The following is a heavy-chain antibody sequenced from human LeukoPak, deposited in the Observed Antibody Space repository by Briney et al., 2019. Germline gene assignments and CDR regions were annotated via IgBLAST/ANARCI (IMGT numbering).Heavy chain of an antibody. J-gene: IGHJ4*02. CDR3: AGISVFSRSGPLDY. V-gene: IGHV3-23*01. Sequence: GGSLRLSCAPSGFTFSSYAMTRVRQAPEEGVEWVSNIRSGAYTYYADSVKGRLSVSRDNSKNTLYLEMNSLRAEDAAVYYCAGISVFSRSGPLDYWGQGTLVTVFS. CDR2: IRSGAYT. CDR1: GFTFSSYA. D-gene: IGHD3-10*01.